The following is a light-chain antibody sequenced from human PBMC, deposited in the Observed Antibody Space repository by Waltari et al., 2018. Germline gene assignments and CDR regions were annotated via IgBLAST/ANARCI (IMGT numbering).Light chain of an antibody. CDR1: SSDVGFYDF. Sequence: QSALTQPASVSGSPGQSITISCTGTSSDVGFYDFLSWFQQHPGKAPKVMIYKVNNRPSGVSNRFSGSKSANTASLTISGLQAEDEADYYCSSYTRRSYWVFGGGTQLTVL. V-gene: IGLV2-14*01. CDR2: KVN. CDR3: SSYTRRSYWV. J-gene: IGLJ3*02.